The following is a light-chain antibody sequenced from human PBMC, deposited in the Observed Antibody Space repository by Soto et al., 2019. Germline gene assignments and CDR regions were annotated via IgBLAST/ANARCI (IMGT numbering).Light chain of an antibody. Sequence: DFVMTQTPLSSPVTLGQPASISCRSSQSLVHSDGNSYLSWLHQRPGQPPRLLSYMISNRFSGVKERYSGSGAGTDFTLKISRGEPENVGVYYCMQATHHYTFGQGTKLEIK. CDR1: QSLVHSDGNSY. CDR3: MQATHHYT. J-gene: IGKJ2*01. CDR2: MIS. V-gene: IGKV2-24*01.